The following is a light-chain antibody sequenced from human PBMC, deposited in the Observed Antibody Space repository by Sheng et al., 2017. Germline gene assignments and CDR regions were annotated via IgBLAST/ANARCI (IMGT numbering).Light chain of an antibody. CDR2: KAS. J-gene: IGKJ1*01. V-gene: IGKV1-5*03. CDR3: QDYSNNWT. CDR1: QSISSW. Sequence: DIQMTQSPSTLSASVGDRVTITCRASQSISSWLAWYQQKPGKAPKILIYKASILEVGSHQGSAAVDLGQNSLSPSAACSLMILSTYYCQDYSNNWTFGPRDQG.